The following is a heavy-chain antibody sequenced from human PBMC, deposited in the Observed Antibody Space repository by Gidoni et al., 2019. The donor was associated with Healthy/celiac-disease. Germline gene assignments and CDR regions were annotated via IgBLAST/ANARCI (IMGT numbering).Heavy chain of an antibody. CDR3: AREQNPRSYYGMDV. Sequence: QVQLQESGPVLVKPSEALSRTCTVSGGSISSYFWSWMRQPPGRGLEWIGYIFYTGSTKYNPSLKSRVTISVDTSKNQFSLKLNSVTAADTAVYYCAREQNPRSYYGMDVWGQGTTVTVSS. V-gene: IGHV4-59*01. J-gene: IGHJ6*02. CDR1: GGSISSYF. CDR2: IFYTGST.